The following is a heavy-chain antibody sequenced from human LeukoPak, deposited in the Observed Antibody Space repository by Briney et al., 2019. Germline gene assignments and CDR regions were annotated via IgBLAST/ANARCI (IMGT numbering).Heavy chain of an antibody. Sequence: PGGSLRLSCAASGFTFSSYGMSWVRQAPGKGLEWVSAISGSGGSTYYADSVKGRFTISRDNSKNTLYLQMNSLRAEGTAVYYCAKAVRGVITLMDVWGKGTTVTISS. D-gene: IGHD3-10*01. CDR2: ISGSGGST. J-gene: IGHJ6*04. V-gene: IGHV3-23*01. CDR1: GFTFSSYG. CDR3: AKAVRGVITLMDV.